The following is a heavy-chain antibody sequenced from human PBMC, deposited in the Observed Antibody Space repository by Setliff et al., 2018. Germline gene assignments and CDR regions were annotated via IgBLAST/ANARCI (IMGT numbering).Heavy chain of an antibody. CDR2: INPSSGRT. CDR3: ARDVFPYHYEGAFDI. D-gene: IGHD3-22*01. V-gene: IGHV1-46*01. J-gene: IGHJ3*02. CDR1: GYPFTSHY. Sequence: SVKVSCKASGYPFTSHYMHWVRQAPGLGLEWMGTINPSSGRTSYAQKFQGRVTMTRDTSTSTVYMDMSSLRSEDTAVYYCARDVFPYHYEGAFDIWGQGTMVTV.